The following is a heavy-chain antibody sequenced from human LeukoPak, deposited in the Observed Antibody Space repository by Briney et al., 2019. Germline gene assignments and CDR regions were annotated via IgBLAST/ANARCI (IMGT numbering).Heavy chain of an antibody. D-gene: IGHD3-22*01. CDR1: GGSFSGYY. CDR3: ARPAYYYDSSGPDDY. CDR2: INHSGST. Sequence: SETLSLTCAVYGGSFSGYYWSWIRQPPGKGLEWIGAINHSGSTNYNPSLKSRVTISVDTSKNQFSLKLSSVTAADTAVYYCARPAYYYDSSGPDDYWGQGTLVTVSS. J-gene: IGHJ4*02. V-gene: IGHV4-34*01.